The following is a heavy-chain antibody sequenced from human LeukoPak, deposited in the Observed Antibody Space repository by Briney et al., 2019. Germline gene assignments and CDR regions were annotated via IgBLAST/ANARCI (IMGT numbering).Heavy chain of an antibody. J-gene: IGHJ5*02. CDR3: ARARVAAAGPYNWFDP. CDR1: GYTFTGYY. D-gene: IGHD6-13*01. Sequence: ASVKVSCKASGYTFTGYYMHWVRQAPGQGLEWMGWINPNSGGTNYAQKFQGWVTMTRDTSISTAYMELSRLRSDDTAVYYCARARVAAAGPYNWFDPWGQGTLVTVSS. V-gene: IGHV1-2*04. CDR2: INPNSGGT.